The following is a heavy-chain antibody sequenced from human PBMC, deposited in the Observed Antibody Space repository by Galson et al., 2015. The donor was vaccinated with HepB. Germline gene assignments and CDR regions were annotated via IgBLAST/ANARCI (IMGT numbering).Heavy chain of an antibody. Sequence: SLRLSCAASGFTNYWMHWVRQAPGRGLVWVSRINSDGGSTSYADSVNGRFTISRDNAKNTLYLQMNSLRDEDTAVYYCAREGRRTGEVTKAYDMWVQGTMVTVSS. V-gene: IGHV3-74*01. CDR3: AREGRRTGEVTKAYDM. CDR2: INSDGGST. CDR1: GFTNYW. J-gene: IGHJ3*02. D-gene: IGHD7-27*01.